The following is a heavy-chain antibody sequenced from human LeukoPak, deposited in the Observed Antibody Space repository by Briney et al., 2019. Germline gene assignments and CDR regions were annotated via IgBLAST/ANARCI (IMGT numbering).Heavy chain of an antibody. CDR1: GFTFSNAW. CDR2: ISGSGGST. Sequence: GGSLRLSCAASGFTFSNAWMSWVRQAPGKGLEWVSAISGSGGSTYYADSVKGRFTISRDNSKNTLYLQMNSLRAKDTAVYYCARDLTITMVRGPHWGQGTLVTVSS. CDR3: ARDLTITMVRGPH. D-gene: IGHD3-10*01. V-gene: IGHV3-23*01. J-gene: IGHJ4*02.